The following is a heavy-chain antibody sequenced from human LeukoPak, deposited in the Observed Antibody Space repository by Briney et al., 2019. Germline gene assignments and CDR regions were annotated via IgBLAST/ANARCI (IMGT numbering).Heavy chain of an antibody. V-gene: IGHV1-2*02. CDR2: INPNSGGT. J-gene: IGHJ4*02. Sequence: GASVKVSRKASGYTFTGYYMHWVRQAPGQGLEWMGWINPNSGGTNYAQKFQGRVTMTRDTSISTAYMELSRLRSDDTAVYYCARGAKKSTPIAWVDYWGQGTLVTVSS. D-gene: IGHD1-26*01. CDR1: GYTFTGYY. CDR3: ARGAKKSTPIAWVDY.